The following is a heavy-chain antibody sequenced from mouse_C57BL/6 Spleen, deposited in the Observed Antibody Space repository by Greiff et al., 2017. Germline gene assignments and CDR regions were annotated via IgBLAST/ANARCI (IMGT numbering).Heavy chain of an antibody. V-gene: IGHV1-69*01. Sequence: QVHVKQPGAELVMPGASVKLSCKASGYTFTSYWMHWVKQRPGQGLEWIGEIDPSDSYTNYNQKFKGKSTLTVDKSSSTAYMQLSSLTSEDSAVYYCARVNFYAMDYCGQGTSVTVSS. D-gene: IGHD1-3*01. J-gene: IGHJ4*01. CDR3: ARVNFYAMDY. CDR1: GYTFTSYW. CDR2: IDPSDSYT.